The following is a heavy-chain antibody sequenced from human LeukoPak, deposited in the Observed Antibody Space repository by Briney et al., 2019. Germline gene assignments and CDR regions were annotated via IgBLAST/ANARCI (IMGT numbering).Heavy chain of an antibody. D-gene: IGHD2-2*01. CDR1: GFTFSSYA. CDR3: ARGYCSSTSCYRYYFDY. V-gene: IGHV3-64*01. CDR2: ISSNGGST. Sequence: TGGSLRLSCAASGFTFSSYAMHWVRQAPGKGLEYVSAISSNGGSTYYANSVKGRFTISRDNSKNTLYLQMGSLRAEDMAVYYCARGYCSSTSCYRYYFDYWGQGTLVTVSS. J-gene: IGHJ4*02.